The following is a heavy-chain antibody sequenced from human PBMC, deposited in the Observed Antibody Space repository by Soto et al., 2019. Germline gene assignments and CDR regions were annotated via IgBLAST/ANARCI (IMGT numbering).Heavy chain of an antibody. Sequence: ASVKVSCKASGYTFTNYYMYWVRQAPGQGLEWMGIINPSAGSSSYAQRFQGRVTMTWDTSTTTVYMELSSLRSEDTAVYYCARVRGYTTTHYLDYWGQGALVTVSS. D-gene: IGHD2-2*02. J-gene: IGHJ4*02. CDR1: GYTFTNYY. CDR2: INPSAGSS. V-gene: IGHV1-46*01. CDR3: ARVRGYTTTHYLDY.